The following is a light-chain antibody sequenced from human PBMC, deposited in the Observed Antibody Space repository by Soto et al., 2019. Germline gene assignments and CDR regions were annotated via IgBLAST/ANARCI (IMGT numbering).Light chain of an antibody. CDR2: AVY. CDR1: QGISSY. J-gene: IGKJ4*01. Sequence: DIQLTQSPSFLSASVGDRVTITCRASQGISSYFSWYQQKPGKAPKLLINAVYTLQSGVPSRFSGSASGTEFTLTINRLQAEDFATYYCQQLNSYRLTFGGGTKVEIK. CDR3: QQLNSYRLT. V-gene: IGKV1-9*01.